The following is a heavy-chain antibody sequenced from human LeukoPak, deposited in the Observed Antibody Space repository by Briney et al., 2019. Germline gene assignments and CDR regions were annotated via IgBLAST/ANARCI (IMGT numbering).Heavy chain of an antibody. CDR2: VYHTGNT. CDR1: GYSISSDYY. CDR3: ARDYCTSTTCPNWFDP. D-gene: IGHD2-2*01. J-gene: IGHJ5*02. V-gene: IGHV4-38-2*02. Sequence: SETLSLTCIVSGYSISSDYYWGWIRQPPGKGLEWIGNVYHTGNTYYNPSLKSRVIISADTSKNQFSLKLNSVTAADTAVYYCARDYCTSTTCPNWFDPWGQGTLVTVSS.